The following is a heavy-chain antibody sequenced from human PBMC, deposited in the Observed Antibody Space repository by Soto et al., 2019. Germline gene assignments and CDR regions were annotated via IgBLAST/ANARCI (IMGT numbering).Heavy chain of an antibody. CDR3: ARLPIVVVPAAAERDY. V-gene: IGHV3-30-3*01. Sequence: PGGSLRLSCAASGFTFSSYAMHWVRQAPGKGLEWVAVISYGGSNKYYADSVKGRFTISRDNSKNTLYLQMNSLRAEDTAVYYCARLPIVVVPAAAERDYWGQGTLVTVSS. D-gene: IGHD2-2*01. CDR2: ISYGGSNK. J-gene: IGHJ4*02. CDR1: GFTFSSYA.